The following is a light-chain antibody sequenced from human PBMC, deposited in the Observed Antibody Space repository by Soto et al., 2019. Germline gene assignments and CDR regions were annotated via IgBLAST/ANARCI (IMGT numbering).Light chain of an antibody. V-gene: IGLV1-40*01. CDR2: GNV. J-gene: IGLJ1*01. CDR1: RSSIGADHD. CDR3: QSYDSSLGFV. Sequence: QSVLTQPPSVSGAPGQRVTLSCIGRRSSIGADHDVHWYQQLPGTAPKLLIYGNVNRPSGVPDRFSGSKSGASAALAITGLQAEDEADYYCQSYDSSLGFVFGTGTKLTVL.